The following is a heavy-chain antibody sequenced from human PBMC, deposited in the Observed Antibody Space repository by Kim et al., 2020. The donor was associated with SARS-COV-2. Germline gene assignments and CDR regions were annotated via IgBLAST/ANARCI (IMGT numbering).Heavy chain of an antibody. Sequence: SVKVSCKASGGTFSSYAISWVRQAPGQGLEWMGGIIPIFGTANYAQKFQGRVTITADESTSTAYMELSSLRSEDTAVYYCARNRFGVVHRRSSAYYYYYMDVWGKGTTVTVSS. J-gene: IGHJ6*03. D-gene: IGHD3-3*01. CDR2: IIPIFGTA. CDR3: ARNRFGVVHRRSSAYYYYYMDV. CDR1: GGTFSSYA. V-gene: IGHV1-69*13.